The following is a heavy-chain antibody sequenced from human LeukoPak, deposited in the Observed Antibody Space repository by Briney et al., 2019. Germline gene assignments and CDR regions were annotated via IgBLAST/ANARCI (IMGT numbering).Heavy chain of an antibody. CDR2: IYYSGST. Sequence: SETLSRTCTVSGGSISSSSYYWGWIRQPPGKGLEWIGSIYYSGSTYYNPSLKSRVTISVDTSKNQFSLKLSSVTAADTAVYYCARSKAHLSTSWYGSWFDPWGQGTLVTVSS. J-gene: IGHJ5*02. CDR3: ARSKAHLSTSWYGSWFDP. CDR1: GGSISSSSYY. D-gene: IGHD2-2*01. V-gene: IGHV4-39*01.